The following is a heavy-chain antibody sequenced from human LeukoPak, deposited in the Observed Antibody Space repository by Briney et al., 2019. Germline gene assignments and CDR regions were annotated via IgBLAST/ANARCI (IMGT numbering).Heavy chain of an antibody. Sequence: GGSLRLSCAASGFSVSSNYMSWVRQAPGKGLEWVSVIYNGGTTYYVDSVKGRFSVSRDNSKNTLYLQMNSLRAEDTAVYYCASDHDILTGRALDYWGQGTLVTVSS. CDR1: GFSVSSNY. CDR2: IYNGGTT. CDR3: ASDHDILTGRALDY. D-gene: IGHD3-9*01. V-gene: IGHV3-53*01. J-gene: IGHJ4*02.